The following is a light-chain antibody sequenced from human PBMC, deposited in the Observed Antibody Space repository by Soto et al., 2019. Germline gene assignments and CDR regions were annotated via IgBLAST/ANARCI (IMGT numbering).Light chain of an antibody. CDR1: QDISSY. CDR3: QQLDSYPLT. J-gene: IGKJ4*01. V-gene: IGKV1-9*01. CDR2: AAS. Sequence: IQLTQSPSFLSASVGDRATITCRASQDISSYLAWYQQKPGKAPNLLIYAASTLQSGVPSSFSGSGSGTEFTLTISSLQPEDFATYYCQQLDSYPLTFGGGTKV.